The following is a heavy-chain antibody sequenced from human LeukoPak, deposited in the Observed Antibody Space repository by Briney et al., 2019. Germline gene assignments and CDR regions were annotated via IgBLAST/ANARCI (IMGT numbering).Heavy chain of an antibody. J-gene: IGHJ4*02. D-gene: IGHD1-1*01. CDR3: ARGTVRLDRRPNKFDY. Sequence: SETLSLTCAVYGGSFSGYYWSWIRQPPGKGLEWIGEINHSGSTNYNPPLKSRVTISVDTSKNQFSLKLSSVTAADTAVYYCARGTVRLDRRPNKFDYWGQGTLVTVSS. CDR1: GGSFSGYY. CDR2: INHSGST. V-gene: IGHV4-34*01.